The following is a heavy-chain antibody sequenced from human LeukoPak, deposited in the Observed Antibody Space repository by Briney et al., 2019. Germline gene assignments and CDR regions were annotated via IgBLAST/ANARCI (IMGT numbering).Heavy chain of an antibody. J-gene: IGHJ6*02. D-gene: IGHD3-10*01. CDR3: ARSYGSGSYYYYYGTDV. CDR1: GYTFTSYD. CDR2: MNPNSGNT. Sequence: ASVKVSCKASGYTFTSYDINWVRQATGQGLEWMGWMNPNSGNTGYAQKFQGRVTMTRNTSISTAYMELSSLRSEDTAVYYCARSYGSGSYYYYYGTDVWGQGTTVTVSS. V-gene: IGHV1-8*01.